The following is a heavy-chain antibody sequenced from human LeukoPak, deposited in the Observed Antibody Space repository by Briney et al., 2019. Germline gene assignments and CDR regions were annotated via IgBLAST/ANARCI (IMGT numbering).Heavy chain of an antibody. CDR2: IWYDGSNK. V-gene: IGHV3-33*06. D-gene: IGHD5-18*01. Sequence: GGSLRLSCAASGSTFSSYGMHWVRQAPGKGLEWVAVIWYDGSNKYYADSVKGRFTISRDNSKNTLYLQMKSLRAEDTAVYYCAKDRDTAMEIDYWGQGTLVTVSS. J-gene: IGHJ4*02. CDR1: GSTFSSYG. CDR3: AKDRDTAMEIDY.